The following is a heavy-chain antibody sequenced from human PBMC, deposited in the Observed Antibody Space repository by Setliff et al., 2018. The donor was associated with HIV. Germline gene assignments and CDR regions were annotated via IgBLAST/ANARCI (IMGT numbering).Heavy chain of an antibody. D-gene: IGHD6-6*01. Sequence: LSLTCAVSGYSISSGYYWGWIRQPPGKGLEWIGEINHSGSANYNPSLKSRVTISVDTSKNQFSVKLTSVTAADTAVYYCARGYEGSSPGGAFDIWGQGTTVTVSS. CDR3: ARGYEGSSPGGAFDI. J-gene: IGHJ3*02. V-gene: IGHV4-38-2*01. CDR1: GYSISSGYY. CDR2: INHSGSA.